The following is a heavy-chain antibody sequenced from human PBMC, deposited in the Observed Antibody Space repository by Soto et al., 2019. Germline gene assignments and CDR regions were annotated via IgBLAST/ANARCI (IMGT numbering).Heavy chain of an antibody. Sequence: ASVKVSCKASGYTFTSYYMHWVRQAPGQGLEWMGIINPSGGSTSYAQKFQGRVTMTRDTSTSTVYMELSSLRSEDTAVYYCARDGYYGSGSYYRWFDPWGQGTLVTVSS. V-gene: IGHV1-46*01. D-gene: IGHD3-10*01. CDR3: ARDGYYGSGSYYRWFDP. CDR2: INPSGGST. CDR1: GYTFTSYY. J-gene: IGHJ5*02.